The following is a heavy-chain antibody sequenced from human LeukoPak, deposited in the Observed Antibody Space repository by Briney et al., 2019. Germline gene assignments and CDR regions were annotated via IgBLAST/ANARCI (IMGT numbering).Heavy chain of an antibody. CDR2: INHSGST. J-gene: IGHJ4*02. D-gene: IGHD3-3*01. Sequence: SETLSLTCTVSGGSISSYYWSWIRQPPGKGLEWIGEINHSGSTNYNPSLKSRVTISVDTSKNQFSLKLSSVTAADTAVYYCARAGGVRRSFDYWGQGTLVTVSS. CDR1: GGSISSYY. V-gene: IGHV4-34*01. CDR3: ARAGGVRRSFDY.